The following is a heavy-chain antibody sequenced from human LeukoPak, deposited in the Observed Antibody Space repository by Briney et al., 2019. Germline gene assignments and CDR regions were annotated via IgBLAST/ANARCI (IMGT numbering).Heavy chain of an antibody. CDR1: GGTFSSYT. CDR2: IIPILGIA. D-gene: IGHD2-2*01. J-gene: IGHJ4*02. V-gene: IGHV1-69*02. Sequence: ASVKVSRKASGGTFSSYTISWVRQAPGQGLEWMGRIIPILGIANYAQKFQGRVTITADKSTSTAYMELSSLRSEDTAVYYCAILREDCSSTSCLDYWGQGTLVTVSS. CDR3: AILREDCSSTSCLDY.